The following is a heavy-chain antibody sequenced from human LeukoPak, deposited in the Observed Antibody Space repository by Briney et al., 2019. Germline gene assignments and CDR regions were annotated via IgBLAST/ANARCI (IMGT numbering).Heavy chain of an antibody. CDR1: GFTFSSYS. D-gene: IGHD3-10*01. V-gene: IGHV3-21*01. Sequence: PGGSLRLSCAASGFTFSSYSMNWVRQAPGKGLEWVSSISSSSSYIYYADPVKGRFTISRDNAKNSLYLQMNSLRAEDTAVYYCARTAIQITMVRGVITKYNWFDPWGQGTLVTVSS. CDR2: ISSSSSYI. CDR3: ARTAIQITMVRGVITKYNWFDP. J-gene: IGHJ5*02.